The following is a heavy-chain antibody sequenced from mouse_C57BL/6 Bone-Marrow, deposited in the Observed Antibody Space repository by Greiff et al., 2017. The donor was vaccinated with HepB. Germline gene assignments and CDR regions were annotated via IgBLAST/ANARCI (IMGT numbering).Heavy chain of an antibody. V-gene: IGHV2-2*01. CDR1: GFSLTSYG. J-gene: IGHJ4*01. D-gene: IGHD2-5*01. Sequence: QVQLQQSGPGLVQPSQSLSITCTVSGFSLTSYGVHWVRQSPGKGLEWLGVIWSGGSTDYNAAFISRLSISKDNSKSQVFFKMNSLQADDTAIYYCAKPAYYSNSDYAMDYWGQGTSVTVSS. CDR2: IWSGGST. CDR3: AKPAYYSNSDYAMDY.